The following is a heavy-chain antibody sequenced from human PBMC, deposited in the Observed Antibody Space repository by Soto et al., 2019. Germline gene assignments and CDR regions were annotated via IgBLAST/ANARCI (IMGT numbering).Heavy chain of an antibody. J-gene: IGHJ4*02. CDR3: ASATSIAVAGKET. V-gene: IGHV1-18*01. CDR2: ISFYNGHT. Sequence: QVQLVQSGGEVKKPGASVKVSCKASGDTATKYGISWVRQAPGQGLEWLGWISFYNGHTNYALKFQDRITFTTDTSTSTASMELRSLTSDDTAVYYCASATSIAVAGKETWGQGTLVTVSS. CDR1: GDTATKYG. D-gene: IGHD6-19*01.